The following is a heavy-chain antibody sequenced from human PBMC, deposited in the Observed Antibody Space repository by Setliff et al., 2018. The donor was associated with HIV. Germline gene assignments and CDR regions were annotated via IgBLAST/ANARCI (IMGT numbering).Heavy chain of an antibody. CDR1: GFTFSTYG. Sequence: GGSLRLSCEASGFTFSTYGMNWVRHAPGKGLEWVAQISSSGFPIYYADSVKGRFTISRDNARSSLYLEMNSLRAEDTAVYYCARDRGKSGGVLPGWFDSWGQGTLVTV. CDR2: ISSSGFPI. D-gene: IGHD2-15*01. CDR3: ARDRGKSGGVLPGWFDS. J-gene: IGHJ5*01. V-gene: IGHV3-48*04.